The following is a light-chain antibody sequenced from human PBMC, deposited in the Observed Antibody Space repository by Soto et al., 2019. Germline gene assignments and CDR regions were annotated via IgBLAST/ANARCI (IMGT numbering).Light chain of an antibody. V-gene: IGKV3-20*01. J-gene: IGKJ4*01. CDR1: QSVSRSY. CDR3: QQYGTSPPLT. Sequence: EIGLTQSPGTLSLSPGERATVSCSASQSVSRSYLAWYQQKPGQAPRLLLSGASSRATGIPDRFSGSGSGTDFTLTIGRLEPEDFAVYYCQQYGTSPPLTFGGGTKVEIK. CDR2: GAS.